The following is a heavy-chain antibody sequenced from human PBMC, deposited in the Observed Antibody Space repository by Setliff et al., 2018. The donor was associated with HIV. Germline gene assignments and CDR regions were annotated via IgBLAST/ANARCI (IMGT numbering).Heavy chain of an antibody. CDR3: ARGHYSSSSG. CDR2: MNQDGSEK. Sequence: LRLSCAASGFTLSGSWMNWVRQAPGKGLEWVANMNQDGSEKNYVDSVKGRFTISRDNAKNSLFLQMNSLRVEDTAVYYCARGHYSSSSGWGQGTLVTVSS. CDR1: GFTLSGSW. D-gene: IGHD6-6*01. V-gene: IGHV3-7*03. J-gene: IGHJ4*02.